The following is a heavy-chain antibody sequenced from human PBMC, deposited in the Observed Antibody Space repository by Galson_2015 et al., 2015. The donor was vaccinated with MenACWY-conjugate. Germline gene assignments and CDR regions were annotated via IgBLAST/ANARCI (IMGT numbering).Heavy chain of an antibody. CDR3: ATYCSSPSCYANGAY. Sequence: SLRLSCAASGFTFSRYWMHWVRQSPGKGLVWVSRINSDGSAADYADSVKGRFTISRDNAKNTLYLQTNSLRAEDTAVYYCATYCSSPSCYANGAYWGQGTLVTVSS. D-gene: IGHD2-2*01. CDR2: INSDGSAA. J-gene: IGHJ4*02. CDR1: GFTFSRYW. V-gene: IGHV3-74*01.